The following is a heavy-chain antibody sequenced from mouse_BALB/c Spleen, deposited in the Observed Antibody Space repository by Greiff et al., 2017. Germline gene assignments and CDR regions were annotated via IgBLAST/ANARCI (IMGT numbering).Heavy chain of an antibody. CDR3: ARFPIYYGYDWYFDV. J-gene: IGHJ1*01. CDR2: INPGSGGT. CDR1: GYAFTNYL. D-gene: IGHD2-2*01. Sequence: VQLQQSGAELVRPGTSVKVSCKASGYAFTNYLIEWVKQRPGQGLEWIGVINPGSGGTNYNEKFKGKATLTADKSSSTAYMQLSSLTSDDSAVYFCARFPIYYGYDWYFDVWGAGTTVTVSS. V-gene: IGHV1-54*03.